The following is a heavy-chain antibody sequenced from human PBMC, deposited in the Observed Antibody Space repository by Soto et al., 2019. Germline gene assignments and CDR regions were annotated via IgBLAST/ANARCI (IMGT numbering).Heavy chain of an antibody. Sequence: PGGSLRLSCVVSGFTFSDYALKWVRHAPGKGLEWVAVTSYDGSNSYYADSVKGRFTISRDNSKNTLYLQMNSLRAEDTAVYYCARVVVPATIGGYYYGVGVWGQGTTVTVSS. CDR1: GFTFSDYA. D-gene: IGHD2-2*02. CDR2: TSYDGSNS. CDR3: ARVVVPATIGGYYYGVGV. V-gene: IGHV3-30-3*01. J-gene: IGHJ6*02.